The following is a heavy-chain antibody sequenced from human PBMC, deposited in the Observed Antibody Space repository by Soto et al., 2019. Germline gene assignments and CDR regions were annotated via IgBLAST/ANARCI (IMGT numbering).Heavy chain of an antibody. CDR3: AGDADKYGL. CDR1: GFTFSDHY. V-gene: IGHV3-72*01. Sequence: EVQLVESGGGLVQPGGSLRLSCAASGFTFSDHYVDWVRQAPGKGLEWVGRCRDKTNGYTTEYVASVKGRFTISRDDSKSSLYVHMNSLRTEDTAVYYCAGDADKYGLWGQGTLVTVSS. CDR2: CRDKTNGYTT. J-gene: IGHJ4*02. D-gene: IGHD3-10*01.